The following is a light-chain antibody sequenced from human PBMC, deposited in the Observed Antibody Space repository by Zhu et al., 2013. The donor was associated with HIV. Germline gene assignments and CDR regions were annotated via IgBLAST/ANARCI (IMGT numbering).Light chain of an antibody. CDR2: GAS. J-gene: IGKJ5*01. CDR3: QQYGGSPQIT. V-gene: IGKV3-20*01. CDR1: QTISSNY. Sequence: EIVLTQSPGTLSLSPGERATLSCRASQTISSNYLAWYQHKPGQAPRLLIYGASTRATGIPDRFSGSGSGTDFTLIISRLEPEDFAVYYCQQYGGSPQITFGQGTRL.